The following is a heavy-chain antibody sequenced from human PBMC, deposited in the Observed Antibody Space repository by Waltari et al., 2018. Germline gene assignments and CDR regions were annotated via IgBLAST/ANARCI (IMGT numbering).Heavy chain of an antibody. J-gene: IGHJ6*02. D-gene: IGHD2-2*01. Sequence: QVQLVQSGAEVKKPGSSVKVSCKASGGTFSSYAISWVRQAPGQGLEWMGGIIPIFGTANYAQKFQGRVTSTADESTSTAYMELSSLRSEDTAVYYCARFPEYQLPYYYYGMDVWGQGTTVTVSS. CDR1: GGTFSSYA. CDR2: IIPIFGTA. V-gene: IGHV1-69*01. CDR3: ARFPEYQLPYYYYGMDV.